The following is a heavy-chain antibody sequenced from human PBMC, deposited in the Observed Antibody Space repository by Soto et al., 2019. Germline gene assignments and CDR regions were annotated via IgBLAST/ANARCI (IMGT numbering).Heavy chain of an antibody. CDR2: ISSISSPI. J-gene: IGHJ6*02. CDR3: ARDHCSNSYYSGMAV. Sequence: VGSLRSSWAASGFTVSGYSRSWVRQAPGNGLECVSYISSISSPIYYADSVKGRFTISRDNAKNSLYLQMNSLRDEDTAVYYCARDHCSNSYYSGMAVWRQGTTVTVSS. CDR1: GFTVSGYS. V-gene: IGHV3-48*02. D-gene: IGHD4-4*01.